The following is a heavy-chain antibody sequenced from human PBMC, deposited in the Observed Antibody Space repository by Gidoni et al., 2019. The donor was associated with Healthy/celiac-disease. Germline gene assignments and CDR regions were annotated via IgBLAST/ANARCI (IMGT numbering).Heavy chain of an antibody. J-gene: IGHJ2*01. CDR2: ISGSGGST. V-gene: IGHV3-23*01. CDR3: AKAATLYDSSGYYSRYFDL. Sequence: EVQLLESGGGLVQPGGALRLYCADSGFTFSSNAMSWVRQAPGQGLEWVSAISGSGGSTYYADSVKGRFTISRDNSQNTLYLQMNSLRAEDTAVYYCAKAATLYDSSGYYSRYFDLWGRGTLVTVSS. CDR1: GFTFSSNA. D-gene: IGHD3-22*01.